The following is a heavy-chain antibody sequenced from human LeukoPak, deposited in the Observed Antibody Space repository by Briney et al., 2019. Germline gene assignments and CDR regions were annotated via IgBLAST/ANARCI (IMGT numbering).Heavy chain of an antibody. Sequence: SETLSLTCTVSGGSISNGDHYWSWIRQHPGKGLEWIGHIYYSGSTYYNPSLKSRGTISVDTSKNQFSLKLNSVTAADTAVYYCARSPGAAAATILSYWGQGNLVTVSS. CDR3: ARSPGAAAATILSY. V-gene: IGHV4-31*03. D-gene: IGHD3-3*01. CDR2: IYYSGST. CDR1: GGSISNGDHY. J-gene: IGHJ4*02.